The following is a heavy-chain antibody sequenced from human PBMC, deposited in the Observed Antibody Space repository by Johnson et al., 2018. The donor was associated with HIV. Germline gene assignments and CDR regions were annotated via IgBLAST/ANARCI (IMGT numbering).Heavy chain of an antibody. J-gene: IGHJ3*02. CDR2: ISGSDFGP. D-gene: IGHD3-16*01. V-gene: IGHV3-23*04. CDR3: AKGFGGAFDI. CDR1: GFTFNNYV. Sequence: VQLVESGGGVVQPGGSLRLSCAASGFTFNNYVMTWVRQAPGKGLEWVSGISGSDFGPYYADSVRGRFTISRDNSKNTLYLQMNSLRAEDTAVYYCAKGFGGAFDIWGQGTMVTVSS.